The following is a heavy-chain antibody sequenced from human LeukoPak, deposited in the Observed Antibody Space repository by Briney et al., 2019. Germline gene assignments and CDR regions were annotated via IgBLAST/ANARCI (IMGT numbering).Heavy chain of an antibody. CDR1: GYTLTSYY. V-gene: IGHV1-18*01. D-gene: IGHD6-19*01. J-gene: IGHJ4*02. CDR2: ISAYNGNT. CDR3: ARGDAVAGVFDY. Sequence: GASVKVSCKASGYTLTSYYITWVRQAPGQGLEWMGCISAYNGNTNYAQKLQGRVTMTTDTSTSTAYMELRSLRSDDTAVYCCARGDAVAGVFDYWGQGTLVTVSS.